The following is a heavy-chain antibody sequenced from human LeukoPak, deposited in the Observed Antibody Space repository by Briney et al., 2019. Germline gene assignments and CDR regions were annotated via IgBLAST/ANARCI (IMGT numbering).Heavy chain of an antibody. Sequence: GGSLTLSCAASGFTFSHYTVHWVRQAPGKGLEWVSSITNSGTYIHYADSVKGRFTISRDNAKNSLYLQMNSLRAEDTAVYYCAREVERYNWFDPWGQGTLVSVSS. CDR2: ITNSGTYI. CDR3: AREVERYNWFDP. D-gene: IGHD1-1*01. CDR1: GFTFSHYT. J-gene: IGHJ5*02. V-gene: IGHV3-21*01.